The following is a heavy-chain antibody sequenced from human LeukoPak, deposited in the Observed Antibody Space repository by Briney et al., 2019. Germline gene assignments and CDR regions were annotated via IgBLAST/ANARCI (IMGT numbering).Heavy chain of an antibody. V-gene: IGHV4-61*02. Sequence: SQTLSLTCTVSGGSIGSGSYYWSWIRQPAGKGLEWIGRIYTSGSTNYNPSLKSRVTISVDTSKNQFSLKLSSVTAADTAVYYCARGAHSYGIGEVGFDHWGQGTLVTVSS. J-gene: IGHJ4*02. D-gene: IGHD5-18*01. CDR3: ARGAHSYGIGEVGFDH. CDR2: IYTSGST. CDR1: GGSIGSGSYY.